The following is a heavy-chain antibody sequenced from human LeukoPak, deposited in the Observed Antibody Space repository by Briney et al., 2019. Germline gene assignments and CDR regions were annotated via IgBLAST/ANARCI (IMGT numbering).Heavy chain of an antibody. J-gene: IGHJ6*03. CDR1: GGTFSSYA. CDR2: IIPIFGTA. D-gene: IGHD1-1*01. CDR3: ARCVGTRKSYYYYYMDV. V-gene: IGHV1-69*05. Sequence: ASVKVSCKASGGTFSSYAISWVRQAPGQGLEWMGGIIPIFGTANYAQKFQGRVTITTDESTSTAYMELSSLRSGDTAVYYCARCVGTRKSYYYYYMDVWGKGTTVTVSS.